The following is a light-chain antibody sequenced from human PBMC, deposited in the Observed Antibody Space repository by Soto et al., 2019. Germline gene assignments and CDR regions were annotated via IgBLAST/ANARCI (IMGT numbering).Light chain of an antibody. Sequence: EIVLTQSPGTLSLSPGERATLSCRASQSVSSSYLVWYQQKPGQAPRLLIYGASSRATGIPDRFSSSGSGTDFTLTISRLEPEDFAVYYCQQYGSSPPMYTFGQGTKLEIK. CDR1: QSVSSSY. CDR2: GAS. V-gene: IGKV3-20*01. J-gene: IGKJ2*01. CDR3: QQYGSSPPMYT.